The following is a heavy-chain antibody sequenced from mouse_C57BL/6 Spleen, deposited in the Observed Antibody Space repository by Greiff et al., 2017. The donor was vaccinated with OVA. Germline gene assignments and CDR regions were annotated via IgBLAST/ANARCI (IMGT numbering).Heavy chain of an antibody. CDR3: ARAYDYDRDWFAY. CDR1: GYSITSGYY. J-gene: IGHJ3*01. CDR2: ISYDGSN. Sequence: EVKLQESGPGLVKPSQSLSLTCSVTGYSITSGYYWNWIRQFPGNKLEWMGYISYDGSNNYNPSLKNRISITRDTSKNQFFLKWNSVTTEDTDTYYCARAYDYDRDWFAYWGQGTLVTVSA. D-gene: IGHD2-4*01. V-gene: IGHV3-6*01.